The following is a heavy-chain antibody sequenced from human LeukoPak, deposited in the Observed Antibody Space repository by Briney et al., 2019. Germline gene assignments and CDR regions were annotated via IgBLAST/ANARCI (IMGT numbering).Heavy chain of an antibody. CDR1: GFTVSSNY. V-gene: IGHV3-66*01. CDR3: ASPFDSSSWYGAFDI. J-gene: IGHJ3*02. D-gene: IGHD6-13*01. Sequence: GGSLRLSCAASGFTVSSNYMSWVRQAPGKGLEWVSVIYSGGSTYYADSVKGRFTISRDDSKNTLYLQMNSLRAEDTAVYYCASPFDSSSWYGAFDIWGQGTMVTVSS. CDR2: IYSGGST.